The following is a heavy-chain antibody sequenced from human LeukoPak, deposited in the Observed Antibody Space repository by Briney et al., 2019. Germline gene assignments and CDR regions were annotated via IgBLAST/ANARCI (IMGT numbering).Heavy chain of an antibody. V-gene: IGHV4-59*01. CDR3: ARGPSYGDYDTFDI. CDR2: IYYSGST. J-gene: IGHJ3*02. D-gene: IGHD4-17*01. CDR1: GGSISSYY. Sequence: SETLSLTCTVSGGSISSYYWSWIRQPPGKGLEWIGYIYYSGSTNYNPSLKSRVTISVDTSKNQFSLKLSSVTAADTAVYYCARGPSYGDYDTFDIWGQGTMVTVSS.